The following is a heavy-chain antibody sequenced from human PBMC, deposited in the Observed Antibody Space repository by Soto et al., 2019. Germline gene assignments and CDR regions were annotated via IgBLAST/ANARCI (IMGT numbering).Heavy chain of an antibody. CDR1: GFSISDHY. J-gene: IGHJ4*02. D-gene: IGHD3-10*02. CDR3: ARSGDNYNVLDY. CDR2: SSNSGTFT. Sequence: VGSLRLSCAASGFSISDHYMSWIRQAPGKGLEWVSYSSNSGTFTKYADSVKGRFSISRDNAKNSLYLEINSLRGEDTAIYYCARSGDNYNVLDYWGQGTPVTVSS. V-gene: IGHV3-11*03.